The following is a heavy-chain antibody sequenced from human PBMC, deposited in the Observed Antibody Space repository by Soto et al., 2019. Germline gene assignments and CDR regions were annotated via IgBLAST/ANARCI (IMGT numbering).Heavy chain of an antibody. V-gene: IGHV4-59*01. CDR3: AREYSYGPYYFDY. CDR2: IYYSGST. Sequence: QVQLQESGPGLVKPSETLSLTCTVSGGSISSYYWSWIRQPPGKGLEWIGYIYYSGSTNYNPSLKSRVTISVDTSKNQFSLKLSSVTAADTAVYYCAREYSYGPYYFDYWGQGTLVTVSS. CDR1: GGSISSYY. J-gene: IGHJ4*02. D-gene: IGHD5-18*01.